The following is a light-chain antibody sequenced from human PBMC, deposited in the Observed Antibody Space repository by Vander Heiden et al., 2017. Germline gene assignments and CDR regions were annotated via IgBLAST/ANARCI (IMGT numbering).Light chain of an antibody. V-gene: IGKV2-28*01. J-gene: IGKJ1*01. Sequence: DIVMTQSPLSLPVTPGEPASISCRSSQSLLHSNGYNYLYWYLQKPGQSPQFLIYLGSNRASGVPDRFSGSGSGTDFTLKISRVEAEDVGVYYCMQALQTPRTFGQGTKVEIK. CDR3: MQALQTPRT. CDR1: QSLLHSNGYNY. CDR2: LGS.